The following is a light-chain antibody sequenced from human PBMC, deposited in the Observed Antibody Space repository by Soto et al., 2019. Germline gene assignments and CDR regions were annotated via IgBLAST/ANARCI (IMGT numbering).Light chain of an antibody. J-gene: IGLJ2*01. CDR2: DVS. Sequence: QSALTQPASVSGSPGQWITISCTGTSSDVGGYNFVSWFQQHPDKAPKLMIYDVSNRPSGVSNRFSGSKSGNTASLTISGLQAEDEADYYCSSYTSTSTPVVFGGGTKVTVL. V-gene: IGLV2-14*01. CDR1: SSDVGGYNF. CDR3: SSYTSTSTPVV.